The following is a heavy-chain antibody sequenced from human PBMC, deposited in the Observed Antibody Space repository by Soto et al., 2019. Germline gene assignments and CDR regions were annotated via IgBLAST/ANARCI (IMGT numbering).Heavy chain of an antibody. J-gene: IGHJ4*02. CDR1: GFTFSSYG. Sequence: QVQLVESGGGVVQPGRSLRLSCAASGFTFSSYGMHWVRQAPGKGLEWVAVISYDGSNKYYADSVKGRFTISRDNSKNTLYLQMNSLRAEDTAVYYCAKDRGAAGFVEYYFDYWGQGTLVTVSS. CDR2: ISYDGSNK. D-gene: IGHD6-13*01. CDR3: AKDRGAAGFVEYYFDY. V-gene: IGHV3-30*18.